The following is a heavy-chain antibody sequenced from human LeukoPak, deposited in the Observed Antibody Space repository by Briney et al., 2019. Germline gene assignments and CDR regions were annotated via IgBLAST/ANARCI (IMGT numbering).Heavy chain of an antibody. Sequence: ASVKVSCKASGYTFTNYYIHWVRQAPGQGLEWMGIISPSGGSTDYAQKFQGRVTMTRDTSTSTVYMELSSLRSEDTAVYYCAKATWYGGNPSGAFDMWGQGTMVTVSS. J-gene: IGHJ3*02. CDR2: ISPSGGST. CDR3: AKATWYGGNPSGAFDM. CDR1: GYTFTNYY. D-gene: IGHD4/OR15-4a*01. V-gene: IGHV1-46*01.